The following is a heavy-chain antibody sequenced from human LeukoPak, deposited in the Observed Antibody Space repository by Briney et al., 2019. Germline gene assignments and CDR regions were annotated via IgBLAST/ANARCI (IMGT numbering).Heavy chain of an antibody. CDR1: GYTFTTYA. CDR2: INTNTGNP. V-gene: IGHV7-4-1*02. J-gene: IGHJ6*02. Sequence: GASVKVSCKASGYTFTTYAVDWVRQAPGQGLEWMGWINTNTGNPTYAQGFTGRFVFSLDTSVSTAYLQISSLKAEDTAVYYCARRCCSSTSCYTGNYYYGMDVWGQGTTVTVSS. CDR3: ARRCCSSTSCYTGNYYYGMDV. D-gene: IGHD2-2*02.